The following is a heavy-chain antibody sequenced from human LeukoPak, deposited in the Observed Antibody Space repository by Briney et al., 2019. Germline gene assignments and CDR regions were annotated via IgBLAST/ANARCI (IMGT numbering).Heavy chain of an antibody. CDR3: ARNSIVDSSGYYYFDY. J-gene: IGHJ4*02. Sequence: ASVKVSCKASGYTFTSYYIHWVRQAPGQGLEWMGIINPSGDSTGYAQKFQGGVTMTRDTSTSTLYMELSSLRSEDTAVYYCARNSIVDSSGYYYFDYWGQGTLVTVSS. CDR2: INPSGDST. CDR1: GYTFTSYY. V-gene: IGHV1-46*01. D-gene: IGHD3-22*01.